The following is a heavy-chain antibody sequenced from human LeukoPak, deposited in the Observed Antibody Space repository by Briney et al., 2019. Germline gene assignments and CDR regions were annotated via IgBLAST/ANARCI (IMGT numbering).Heavy chain of an antibody. D-gene: IGHD5-18*01. Sequence: ASVKVPCKASGYTFTSCAMHWVRQAPGQRLEWMGWINAGNGNTKYSQKFQGRVTITRDTSASTAYMELSSLRSEDTAVYYCARVDTAMVIGYWGQGTLVIVSS. V-gene: IGHV1-3*01. CDR3: ARVDTAMVIGY. J-gene: IGHJ4*02. CDR1: GYTFTSCA. CDR2: INAGNGNT.